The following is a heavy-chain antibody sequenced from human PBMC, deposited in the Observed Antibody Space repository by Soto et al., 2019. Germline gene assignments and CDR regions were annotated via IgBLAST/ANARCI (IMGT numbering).Heavy chain of an antibody. Sequence: SETLSLTCTVSGGSVSSGNYYWGWIRQPPGKGLEWIGYIYHSGSTNYNPSLKSRVTISVDTSKNQFSLSLTSVTATDTAVYYCARLSAAWFDPWGQGTLVTVSS. J-gene: IGHJ5*02. CDR1: GGSVSSGNYY. CDR2: IYHSGST. V-gene: IGHV4-61*01. D-gene: IGHD6-19*01. CDR3: ARLSAAWFDP.